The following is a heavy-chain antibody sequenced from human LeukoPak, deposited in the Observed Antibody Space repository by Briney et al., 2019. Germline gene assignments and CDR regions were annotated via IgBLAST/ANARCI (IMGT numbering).Heavy chain of an antibody. J-gene: IGHJ5*02. CDR1: GYSFTDYY. V-gene: IGHV1-2*02. D-gene: IGHD2-21*01. CDR2: INLNSGDI. Sequence: GASVQVSCKPSGYSFTDYYMHWVRQAPGQGLAWMGWINLNSGDIKSAQKFQGRVTMTRDTSITTVYMEVSWLTSDDTAIYYCARADRLHGGPYLIGPWGQGTLVTVSS. CDR3: ARADRLHGGPYLIGP.